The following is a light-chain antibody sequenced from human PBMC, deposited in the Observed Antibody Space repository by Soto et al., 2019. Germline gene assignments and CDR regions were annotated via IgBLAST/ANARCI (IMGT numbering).Light chain of an antibody. J-gene: IGKJ2*01. Sequence: EIVLTQSPGTLSLSPGERATLSCRASQSVSSNYLAWYQQKPGQAPRLLIYGASSRATDIPDRFSGSGSGTDFSLTISRLEPEDYAVYYCHQYGSSPMYTFGQGTKLEIK. V-gene: IGKV3-20*01. CDR1: QSVSSNY. CDR2: GAS. CDR3: HQYGSSPMYT.